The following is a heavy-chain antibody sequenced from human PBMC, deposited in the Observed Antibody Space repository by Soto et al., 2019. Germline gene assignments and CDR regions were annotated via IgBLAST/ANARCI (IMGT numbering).Heavy chain of an antibody. CDR2: INTYNGNT. V-gene: IGHV1-18*01. J-gene: IGHJ6*01. CDR1: GYSFTRYG. CDR3: AMVDVYVTPSPQDV. D-gene: IGHD3-16*01. Sequence: QVQLVQSRAEVKNPGASVKVSCKASGYSFTRYGIAWARQAPGQGLEWMGWINTYNGNTNYAQNLQGRVTRTTDTSTSTAYMELTGLRSNDTAIYDCAMVDVYVTPSPQDVW.